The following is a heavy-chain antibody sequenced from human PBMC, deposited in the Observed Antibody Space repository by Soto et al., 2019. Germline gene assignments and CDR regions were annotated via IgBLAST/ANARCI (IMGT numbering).Heavy chain of an antibody. CDR2: IIPIFGTA. Sequence: QVQLVQSGAEVKKPGSSVTVSCKAFGGTFSSYAISWVRQAPGQGLEWMGGIIPIFGTANYAQKFQGRVTITADESTSTAYMELSRLRSEDTAVYYCARAPDPNWFDPWGQGTLVTVSS. CDR3: ARAPDPNWFDP. CDR1: GGTFSSYA. J-gene: IGHJ5*02. V-gene: IGHV1-69*01.